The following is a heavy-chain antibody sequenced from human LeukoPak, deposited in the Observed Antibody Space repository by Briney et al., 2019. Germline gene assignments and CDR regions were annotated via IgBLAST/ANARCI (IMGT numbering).Heavy chain of an antibody. CDR2: INPSGGST. CDR1: GYTFTSYY. J-gene: IGHJ3*02. CDR3: AREGGLGSYFAVDAFDI. D-gene: IGHD1-26*01. Sequence: ASVKVSCKASGYTFTSYYMHWVRQAPGQGLEWMGIINPSGGSTSYAQKFQGRVTMTRDTSTSTVYMELSSLRSEDTAVYYCAREGGLGSYFAVDAFDIWGQGTMVTVSS. V-gene: IGHV1-46*01.